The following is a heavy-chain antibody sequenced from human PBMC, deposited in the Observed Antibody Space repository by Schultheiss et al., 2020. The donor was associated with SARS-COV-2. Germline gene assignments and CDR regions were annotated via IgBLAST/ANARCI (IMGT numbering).Heavy chain of an antibody. CDR1: GFTFSSYS. Sequence: GGSLRLSCSASGFTFSSYSMNWVRQAPGKGLEWVSYISSSGSTIYYADSVKGRFTISRDNAKNSLYLQMNSLRAEDTAVYYCAREGGSGSYYYYGMDVWGQGTTVTVSS. V-gene: IGHV3-48*04. CDR3: AREGGSGSYYYYGMDV. D-gene: IGHD3-10*01. J-gene: IGHJ6*02. CDR2: ISSSGSTI.